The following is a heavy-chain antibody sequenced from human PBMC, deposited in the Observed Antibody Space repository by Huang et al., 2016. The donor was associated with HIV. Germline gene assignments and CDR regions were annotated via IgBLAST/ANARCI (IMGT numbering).Heavy chain of an antibody. J-gene: IGHJ6*02. CDR2: VYLVVNT. CDR1: GTSMTSRSFY. CDR3: AREVRSVDTDRPDGYYYRGLDV. Sequence: QLRESGPGLVTPSETLSLTCSASGTSMTSRSFYWGWFRQPPGGGLEWMGSVYLVVNTYYNPSLKSRFTISIDTATKQYSMRRTAGTDAETAVYCCAREVRSVDTDRPDGYYYRGLDVWGQGTTVSVSS. D-gene: IGHD2-2*03. V-gene: IGHV4-39*02.